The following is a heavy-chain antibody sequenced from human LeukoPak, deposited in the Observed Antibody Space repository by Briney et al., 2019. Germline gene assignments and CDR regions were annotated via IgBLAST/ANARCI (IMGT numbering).Heavy chain of an antibody. D-gene: IGHD6-19*01. CDR1: GFTFITYA. Sequence: GGSLTLSCAASGFTFITYAFHWIRQAPGKGLEYVSAISNNGEDTYYADSANGRFTISRDKSKNTLYLQMGSLRAEDMAVYYCVRGGGLVAGSSDYWDQGPLVIVSS. J-gene: IGHJ4*02. CDR2: ISNNGEDT. CDR3: VRGGGLVAGSSDY. V-gene: IGHV3-64*02.